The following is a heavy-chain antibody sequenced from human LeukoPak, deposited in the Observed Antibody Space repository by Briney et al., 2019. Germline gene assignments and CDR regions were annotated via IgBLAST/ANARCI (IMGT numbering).Heavy chain of an antibody. J-gene: IGHJ5*02. CDR3: ARVDSRWFDP. Sequence: SETLSLTCAVSGYSISSGYYWGWIRQPPGKGLEWIGSIYYSGSTYYNPSLKSRVTISVDTSKNQFSLKLSSVTAADTAVYYCARVDSRWFDPWGQGTLVTVSS. D-gene: IGHD4-11*01. CDR1: GYSISSGYY. V-gene: IGHV4-38-2*01. CDR2: IYYSGST.